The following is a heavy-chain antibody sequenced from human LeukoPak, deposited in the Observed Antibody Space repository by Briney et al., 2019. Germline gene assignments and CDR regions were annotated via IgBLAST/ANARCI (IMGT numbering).Heavy chain of an antibody. V-gene: IGHV4-31*03. D-gene: IGHD3-9*01. CDR3: ARDGRDYDILTGYYQGFIQPLY. CDR2: IYYSGST. Sequence: PSETLSLTCTVSGGSISSGGYYWSWIRQHPGKGLEWIGYIYYSGSTYYNPSLKSRVTISVDTSKNQFSLKLSSVTAADTAVYYCARDGRDYDILTGYYQGFIQPLYWGQGTLVTVSS. J-gene: IGHJ4*02. CDR1: GGSISSGGYY.